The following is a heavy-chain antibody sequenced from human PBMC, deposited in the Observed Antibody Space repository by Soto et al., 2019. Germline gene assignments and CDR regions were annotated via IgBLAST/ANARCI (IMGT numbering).Heavy chain of an antibody. CDR2: ILPMLDIT. CDR1: GGTFSTYT. D-gene: IGHD6-13*01. CDR3: TLGSWSAETFDI. Sequence: QVQLVQSGAEVKKPGSSVKVSCKASGGTFSTYTIIWVRQAPGQGLEWMGRILPMLDITNSAQRFQGRVTITADQSPSTAYLELSSLRSEDTAVYYCTLGSWSAETFDIWGRGTMVTVSS. J-gene: IGHJ3*02. V-gene: IGHV1-69*02.